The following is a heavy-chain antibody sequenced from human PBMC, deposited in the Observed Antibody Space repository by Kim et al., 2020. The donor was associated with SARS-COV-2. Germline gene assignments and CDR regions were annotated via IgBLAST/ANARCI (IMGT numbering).Heavy chain of an antibody. V-gene: IGHV3-30-3*01. CDR1: GFIFSNYC. J-gene: IGHJ2*01. D-gene: IGHD5-18*01. CDR2: ITFDSNNK. CDR3: ARDHGDQWRQIWLEKYF. Sequence: GGSLRLSCAGSGFIFSNYCIHWVRQAPGKGLEWVALITFDSNNKYYADSVKGRFTISRDNAKNTLYLQMHSMRVEDTAAYDCARDHGDQWRQIWLEKYF.